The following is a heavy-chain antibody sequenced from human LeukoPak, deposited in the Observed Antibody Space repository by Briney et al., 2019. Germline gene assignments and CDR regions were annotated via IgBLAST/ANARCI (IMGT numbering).Heavy chain of an antibody. CDR2: INHSGST. CDR1: GGSFSGYY. D-gene: IGHD3-10*01. Sequence: SETLSLTCAVYGGSFSGYYWSWIRQPPGKGLEWIGEINHSGSTNYNPSLKSRVTISVDTPKNQFSLKLSSVTAADTAVYYCARRSRYYYGSGSYYLNWGQGTLVTVSS. V-gene: IGHV4-34*01. CDR3: ARRSRYYYGSGSYYLN. J-gene: IGHJ4*02.